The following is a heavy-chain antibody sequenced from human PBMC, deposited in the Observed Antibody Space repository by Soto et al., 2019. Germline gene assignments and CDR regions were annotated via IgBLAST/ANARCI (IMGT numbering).Heavy chain of an antibody. D-gene: IGHD2-15*01. V-gene: IGHV3-15*01. CDR1: GFTFSNAW. CDR2: IKSKTDGGTT. CDR3: TTGGYCSGGSSYPPDYDYYGMDV. J-gene: IGHJ6*02. Sequence: EVQLVESGGGLVKPGGSLRLSCAASGFTFSNAWMSWVRQAPGKGLEWVGRIKSKTDGGTTDYAAPVKGRFSISRENSKNTLYLQVTSLKTEDTAVYYCTTGGYCSGGSSYPPDYDYYGMDVWGQGTTVTVSS.